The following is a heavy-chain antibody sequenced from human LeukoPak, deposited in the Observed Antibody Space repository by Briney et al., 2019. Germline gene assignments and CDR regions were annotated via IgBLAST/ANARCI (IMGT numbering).Heavy chain of an antibody. D-gene: IGHD3-10*01. V-gene: IGHV4-30-2*01. CDR2: IYHSGST. J-gene: IGHJ5*02. Sequence: PSETLSLTCAVSGGSISSGGYSWSWIRQPPGKGLEWIGYIYHSGSTYYNPSLKSRVTISVDRSKNQFSLKLSSVTAADTAVYYCARRITMVQGVIITRWFDPWGQGTLVTVSS. CDR1: GGSISSGGYS. CDR3: ARRITMVQGVIITRWFDP.